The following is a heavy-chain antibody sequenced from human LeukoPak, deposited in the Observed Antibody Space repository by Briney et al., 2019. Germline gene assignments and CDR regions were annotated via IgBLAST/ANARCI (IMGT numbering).Heavy chain of an antibody. J-gene: IGHJ4*02. CDR1: GFTFSSYA. CDR3: ARCQYNSSPDF. V-gene: IGHV3-30*04. CDR2: ISYHGRDK. D-gene: IGHD1-14*01. Sequence: PGRSQRLSCAASGFTFSSYAFHWVRQAPGKGLEWVSTISYHGRDKYYADSVEGRFTISRDNAKNSLYLQMNSLRDEDTAVYYCARCQYNSSPDFWGQGTLVTVSS.